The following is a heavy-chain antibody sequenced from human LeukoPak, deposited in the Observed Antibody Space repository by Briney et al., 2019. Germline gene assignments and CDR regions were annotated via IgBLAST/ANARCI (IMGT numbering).Heavy chain of an antibody. D-gene: IGHD3-3*02. Sequence: GGSLRLSGAASGFTVGNNYMSWVRQAPGKGLEGVSLIYSAGSTYYADSVRGRFTIPRDSSKNTLFLQLNSLRAEDTAVYYCAAFSHKGVWGQGTTVTVS. CDR3: AAFSHKGV. CDR2: IYSAGST. V-gene: IGHV3-66*01. CDR1: GFTVGNNY. J-gene: IGHJ6*02.